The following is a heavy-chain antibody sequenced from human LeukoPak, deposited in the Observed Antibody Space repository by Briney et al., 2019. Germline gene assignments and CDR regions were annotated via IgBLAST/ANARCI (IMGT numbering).Heavy chain of an antibody. CDR3: AKADYDFWSASTHFDY. V-gene: IGHV3-53*01. Sequence: PGGSLRLSCAASGFTVSSNYMSWVRQAPGKGLEWVSVIYSGGSTYYADSVKGRFTISRDNSKNTLYLQMNRLRAEDTAVYYCAKADYDFWSASTHFDYWGQGALVTVSS. CDR1: GFTVSSNY. CDR2: IYSGGST. J-gene: IGHJ4*02. D-gene: IGHD3-3*01.